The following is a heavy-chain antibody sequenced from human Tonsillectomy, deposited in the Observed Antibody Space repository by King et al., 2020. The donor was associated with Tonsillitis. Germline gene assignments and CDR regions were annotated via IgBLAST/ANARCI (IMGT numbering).Heavy chain of an antibody. J-gene: IGHJ1*01. CDR2: ISSSSSYI. CDR1: GFTFSSYS. CDR3: ARDRRLTSLWFGETHVRGGYFQH. Sequence: VQLVESGGGLVKPGGSLRLSCAASGFTFSSYSMNWVRQAPGKGLEWVSSISSSSSYIYYADSVKGRFTISRDNAKNSLYLQMNSLRAEDTAVYYCARDRRLTSLWFGETHVRGGYFQHWGQGTLVTVSS. V-gene: IGHV3-21*01. D-gene: IGHD3-10*01.